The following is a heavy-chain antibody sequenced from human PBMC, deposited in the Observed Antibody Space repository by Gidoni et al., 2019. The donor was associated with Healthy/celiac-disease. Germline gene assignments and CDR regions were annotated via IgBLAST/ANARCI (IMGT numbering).Heavy chain of an antibody. J-gene: IGHJ4*02. CDR3: VKEFGAAAGIWYFDY. CDR2: ISSNVGST. D-gene: IGHD6-13*01. CDR1: GFTFSSYA. Sequence: EVQLVESGGGLVTPGGSVRLACSASGFTFSSYAMHWVRQAPGKGLEYVSAISSNVGSTYYADSVKGRFTISRDNSKNTLYLQMSSLRAEDTAVYYCVKEFGAAAGIWYFDYWGQGTLVTVSS. V-gene: IGHV3-64D*06.